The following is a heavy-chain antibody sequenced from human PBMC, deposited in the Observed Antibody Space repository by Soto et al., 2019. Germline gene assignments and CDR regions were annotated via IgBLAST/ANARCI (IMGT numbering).Heavy chain of an antibody. V-gene: IGHV3-23*01. CDR3: AKSAAYGSGARPAAFDI. CDR2: ISGSGGST. J-gene: IGHJ3*02. CDR1: GFTFSSYA. D-gene: IGHD3-10*01. Sequence: GGSLRLSCAASGFTFSSYAMSWVRQAPGKGLEWVSAISGSGGSTYYADSVKGRFTISRDNSKNTLYLQMNSLRAEDTAVYYCAKSAAYGSGARPAAFDIWGQGTMVTVSS.